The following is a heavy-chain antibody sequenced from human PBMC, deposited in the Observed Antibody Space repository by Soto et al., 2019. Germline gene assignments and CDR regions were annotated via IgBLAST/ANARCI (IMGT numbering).Heavy chain of an antibody. CDR2: IYYSGST. CDR3: ARGYCSGGSCRIFDY. Sequence: QVQLQESGPGLVKPSETLSLTCTVSGGSISSYYWSWIRQPPGKGLEWIGYIYYSGSTNYNPSLKSRVTISVDTSKNQFSLKLSSVTAADTAVYYCARGYCSGGSCRIFDYWGQGTLVTVSS. V-gene: IGHV4-59*01. CDR1: GGSISSYY. D-gene: IGHD2-15*01. J-gene: IGHJ4*02.